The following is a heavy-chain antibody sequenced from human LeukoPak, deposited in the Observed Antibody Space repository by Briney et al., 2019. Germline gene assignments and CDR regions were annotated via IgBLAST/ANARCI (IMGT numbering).Heavy chain of an antibody. CDR3: VIGVGWQPDY. CDR2: IYTSGRT. D-gene: IGHD2-15*01. Sequence: PSETLSLTCTVSGGSISSYYWSWIRQPAGKGLEWIGRIYTSGRTNYNPSLKSRVTMSVDTSKNQFSLQLRSVTAADTAVYYCVIGVGWQPDYWGQGALVTVSS. CDR1: GGSISSYY. V-gene: IGHV4-4*07. J-gene: IGHJ4*02.